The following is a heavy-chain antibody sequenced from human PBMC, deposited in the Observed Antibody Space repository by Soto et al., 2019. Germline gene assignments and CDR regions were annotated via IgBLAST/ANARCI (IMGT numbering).Heavy chain of an antibody. CDR3: ARGITGYYYYYYMDV. J-gene: IGHJ6*03. CDR2: INPNSGDT. Sequence: GASVKVSCKASGYTLTGYYMHWVRQAPGQGLEWMGWINPNSGDTSYAQKFQGRVTMTRDTSISTAYMELSSLRSEDTAVYYCARGITGYYYYYYMDVWGKGTTVTVSS. V-gene: IGHV1-2*02. D-gene: IGHD3-10*01. CDR1: GYTLTGYY.